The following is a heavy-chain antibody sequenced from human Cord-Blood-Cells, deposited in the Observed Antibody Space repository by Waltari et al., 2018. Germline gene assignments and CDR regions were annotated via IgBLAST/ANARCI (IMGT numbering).Heavy chain of an antibody. CDR1: GYTFTDSY. V-gene: IGHV1-69-2*01. CDR3: ATDGTTLYYYGMDV. J-gene: IGHJ6*02. D-gene: IGHD1-7*01. Sequence: EVQLVPSGAEVKKPGATVKISCKVSGYTFTDSYMPWVHQAPGKGLEWMGLVNPEDGETIYAEKFQGRVTITADTSTDTAYMELSSLRSEDTAVYYCATDGTTLYYYGMDVWGQGTTVTVSS. CDR2: VNPEDGET.